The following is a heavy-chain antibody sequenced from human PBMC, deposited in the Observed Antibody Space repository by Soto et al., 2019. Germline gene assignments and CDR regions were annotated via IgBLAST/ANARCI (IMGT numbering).Heavy chain of an antibody. D-gene: IGHD3-10*01. CDR3: ARGVVRGVKYYYYGMDV. CDR1: AYTFTSHG. J-gene: IGHJ6*01. V-gene: IGHV1-18*01. Sequence: ASAKVSCMASAYTFTSHGITWVRQAPGQGLEWMGWISAYNGNTNYAQKLQGRVTMTTDTSTSTAYMELRSLRSDDTAVYYCARGVVRGVKYYYYGMDVWGQGTTVTVS. CDR2: ISAYNGNT.